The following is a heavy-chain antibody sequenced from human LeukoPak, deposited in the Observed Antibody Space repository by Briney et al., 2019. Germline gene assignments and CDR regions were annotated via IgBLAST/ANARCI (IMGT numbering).Heavy chain of an antibody. CDR1: GGSFSGYY. D-gene: IGHD3-9*01. Sequence: SSETLSLTCAVYGGSFSGYYWSWIRQPPGKGLEWIGEINHSGSTNYNPSLKSRVTISVDTSKNQFSLKLSSVTAADTAVYYCARLNKVPLYYDILTGYYRGYYYYYMDVWGKGTTVTISS. CDR2: INHSGST. J-gene: IGHJ6*03. CDR3: ARLNKVPLYYDILTGYYRGYYYYYMDV. V-gene: IGHV4-34*01.